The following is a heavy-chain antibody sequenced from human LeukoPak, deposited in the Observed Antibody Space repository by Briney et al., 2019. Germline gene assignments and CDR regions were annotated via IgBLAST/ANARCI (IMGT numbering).Heavy chain of an antibody. D-gene: IGHD3-22*01. Sequence: GGSLRLSCAASGFTFSNAWMSWVRQAPGKGLERVGRIKSKTDGGTTDYAAPVKGRFTISRDDSKNTLYLQMNSLKTEDTAVYYCTTARKSYYYDSSGYYRFDYWGQGTLVTVSS. CDR2: IKSKTDGGTT. J-gene: IGHJ4*02. CDR3: TTARKSYYYDSSGYYRFDY. CDR1: GFTFSNAW. V-gene: IGHV3-15*01.